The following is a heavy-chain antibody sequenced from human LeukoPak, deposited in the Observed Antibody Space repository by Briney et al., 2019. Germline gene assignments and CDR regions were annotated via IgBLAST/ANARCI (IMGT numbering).Heavy chain of an antibody. J-gene: IGHJ4*02. V-gene: IGHV5-51*01. D-gene: IGHD2-2*01. Sequence: GASLKISCKDSGSTFTSHWIGWVRQMPGKGLERMGVIYPADSETTYSPSFQGQVTISADKSISTAYLQWSSLKASDTAMYYCATPTTGCSSTSCYLLFWGQGTLVTVSS. CDR3: ATPTTGCSSTSCYLLF. CDR2: IYPADSET. CDR1: GSTFTSHW.